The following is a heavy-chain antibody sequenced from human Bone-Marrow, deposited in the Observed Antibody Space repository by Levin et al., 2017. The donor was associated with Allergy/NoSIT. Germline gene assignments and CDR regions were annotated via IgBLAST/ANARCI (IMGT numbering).Heavy chain of an antibody. CDR1: GGSISSGDYY. CDR2: IFYGGST. D-gene: IGHD6-25*01. V-gene: IGHV4-31*03. J-gene: IGHJ3*02. CDR3: ARGGGGSAFDI. Sequence: SQTLSLTCSVSGGSISSGDYYWTWIRQHPGKGLEFVAYIFYGGSTYYNPSLKSRLTLSLDTSRNHFSLTLSSVSAADTAMDDCARGGGGSAFDIWGQGTLVTVSS.